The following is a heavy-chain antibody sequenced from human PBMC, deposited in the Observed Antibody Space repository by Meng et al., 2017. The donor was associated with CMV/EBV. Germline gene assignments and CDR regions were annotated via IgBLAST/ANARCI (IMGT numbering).Heavy chain of an antibody. V-gene: IGHV3-74*01. CDR2: INSDGSST. J-gene: IGHJ6*02. CDR1: VFTFSSYW. CDR3: AREAAETYYYYGMDV. Sequence: GESLMISCAASVFTFSSYWMHWVRQAPGKGLVWVSRINSDGSSTSYADSVKGRFTISRDNAKNTLYLQMNSLRAEDTAVYYCAREAAETYYYYGMDVWGQGTTVTVSS. D-gene: IGHD6-13*01.